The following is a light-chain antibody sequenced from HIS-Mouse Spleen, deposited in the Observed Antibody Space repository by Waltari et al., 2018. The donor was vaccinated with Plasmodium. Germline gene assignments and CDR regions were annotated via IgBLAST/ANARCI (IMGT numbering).Light chain of an antibody. Sequence: SYVLTQPPPVSVAPAQTATITCGGNNLASNSSHWYYHHPGPAPVLVVYVDSDRPSGIPERFSGSNAGNTATLTISRVEAGDEADYYCQVWDSSSDHPVFGGGTKLTVL. V-gene: IGLV3-21*02. CDR1: NLASNS. CDR2: VDS. J-gene: IGLJ2*01. CDR3: QVWDSSSDHPV.